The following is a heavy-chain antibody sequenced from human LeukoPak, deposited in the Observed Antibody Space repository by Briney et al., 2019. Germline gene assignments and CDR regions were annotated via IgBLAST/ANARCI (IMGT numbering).Heavy chain of an antibody. V-gene: IGHV3-23*01. J-gene: IGHJ4*01. D-gene: IGHD5-18*01. CDR2: ISGSAGTT. CDR3: VRESGHTYDYCDY. CDR1: GFTFSNYA. Sequence: GGSLRLSCAASGFTFSNYAMIWVRQAPGKGLEWVSAISGSAGTTYYADSVKGRFTISRVNFENTLYLQMNSLRAEDTAVYYCVRESGHTYDYCDYWGHGTLVTVSS.